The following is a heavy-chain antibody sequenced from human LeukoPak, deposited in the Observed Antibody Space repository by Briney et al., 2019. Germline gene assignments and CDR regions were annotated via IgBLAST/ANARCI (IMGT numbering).Heavy chain of an antibody. CDR3: ARDYRAVVVAATYFDY. D-gene: IGHD2-15*01. CDR1: GFTFSSYA. V-gene: IGHV3-30-3*01. Sequence: GGSLRLSCAASGFTFSSYAMHWVRQAPGKGLEWVAVISHDGSNKYYADSVKGRFTISRDNSKNTLYLQMNSLRAEDTAVYYCARDYRAVVVAATYFDYWGQGTLVTVSS. J-gene: IGHJ4*02. CDR2: ISHDGSNK.